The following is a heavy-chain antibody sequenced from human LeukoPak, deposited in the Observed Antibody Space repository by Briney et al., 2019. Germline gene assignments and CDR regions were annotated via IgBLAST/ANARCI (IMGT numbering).Heavy chain of an antibody. V-gene: IGHV1-18*01. CDR2: ISGYNGNT. CDR3: AREAISSSSPY. Sequence: ASVKVSCKASGYTFTTYGISWVRQAPGQGLEWMGWISGYNGNTNYAQKFQGRVTTTTDTSTSTAYMELRSLTSDDTAVYYCAREAISSSSPYWGQGTLVTVSS. CDR1: GYTFTTYG. J-gene: IGHJ4*02. D-gene: IGHD6-6*01.